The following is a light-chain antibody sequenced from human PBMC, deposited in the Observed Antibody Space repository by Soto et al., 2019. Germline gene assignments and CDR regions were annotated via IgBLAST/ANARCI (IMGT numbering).Light chain of an antibody. CDR3: FSFTSTNTQV. J-gene: IGLJ1*01. V-gene: IGLV2-23*01. CDR1: SSDFGSYTF. CDR2: ETS. Sequence: QSALTQPASVAGSPGQSVTISCTGTSSDFGSYTFVSWYQHHPGKVPKVIIYETSKRPSGVSDRFSGSKSGNTASLTISGLQAEDEADYYCFSFTSTNTQVFGSGTKVTVL.